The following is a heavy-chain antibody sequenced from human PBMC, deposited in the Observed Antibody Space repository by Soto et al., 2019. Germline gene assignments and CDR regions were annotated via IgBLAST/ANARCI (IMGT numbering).Heavy chain of an antibody. CDR1: GFTFSNAW. V-gene: IGHV3-15*07. CDR2: IKSKTDGGTT. Sequence: GGSLRLSCAASGFTFSNAWMNWVRQAPWKGLEWVGRIKSKTDGGTTDYAAPVKGRFTISRDDSKNTLYLQMNSLKTEDTAVYYCTTVTEQLGRYYYYGMDVWGKGTTVTVSS. CDR3: TTVTEQLGRYYYYGMDV. D-gene: IGHD6-6*01. J-gene: IGHJ6*04.